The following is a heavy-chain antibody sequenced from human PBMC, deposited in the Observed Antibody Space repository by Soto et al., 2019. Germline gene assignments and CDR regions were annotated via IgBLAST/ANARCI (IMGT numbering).Heavy chain of an antibody. CDR1: GGSVSSGDYF. J-gene: IGHJ6*01. CDR3: ARSPNDYY. Sequence: PSETLSVTCPVSGGSVSSGDYFWSWLRQSPGKRLEWIAYIYYSGSTNYNPSLKSRATISVDTSKSQVSLTLTSMTAADAALYYCARSPNDYY. CDR2: IYYSGST. V-gene: IGHV4-61*08.